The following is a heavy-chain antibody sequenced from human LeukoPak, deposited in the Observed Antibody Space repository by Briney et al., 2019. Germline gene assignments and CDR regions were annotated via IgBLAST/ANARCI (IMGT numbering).Heavy chain of an antibody. V-gene: IGHV4-34*01. D-gene: IGHD6-13*01. Sequence: SETLSLTCAVYGGSFSGYYWSWIRQPPGKGLEWIGEINHSGSTNYNPSLKSRVTISVDTSKNQFSLKLSSVTAADTAVYYCARRPFSSIPVYYYYYMDVWGKGTTVTVSS. CDR1: GGSFSGYY. CDR2: INHSGST. J-gene: IGHJ6*03. CDR3: ARRPFSSIPVYYYYYMDV.